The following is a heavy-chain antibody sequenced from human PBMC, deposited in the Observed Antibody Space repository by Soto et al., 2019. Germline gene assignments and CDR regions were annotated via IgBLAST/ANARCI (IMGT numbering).Heavy chain of an antibody. CDR2: INAANADT. D-gene: IGHD2-8*02. V-gene: IGHV1-3*01. CDR1: GYTFTRYG. Sequence: ASVKVSCKASGYTFTRYGIHWVRQAPGQRLEWMGWINAANADTKYSPKFQGRVTITRDTSASTAYMELSSLRSEDTAVYYCVRRHVLANRTEWFATWGQGTMVNVSA. J-gene: IGHJ5*02. CDR3: VRRHVLANRTEWFAT.